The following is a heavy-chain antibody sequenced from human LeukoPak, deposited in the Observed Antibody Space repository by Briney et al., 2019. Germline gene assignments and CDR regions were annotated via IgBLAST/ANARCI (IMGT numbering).Heavy chain of an antibody. CDR1: GDSISSGSYY. Sequence: TLSLTCTVSGDSISSGSYYWSWIRQHPGKGLEWIGYIYYIGTTYYNPSLKSRVTISVDTSKNQFSLKLRSLTAADTAMYYCARRMRDYRTWDYWGQGTPVTVSS. D-gene: IGHD1-14*01. CDR3: ARRMRDYRTWDY. J-gene: IGHJ4*02. V-gene: IGHV4-31*03. CDR2: IYYIGTT.